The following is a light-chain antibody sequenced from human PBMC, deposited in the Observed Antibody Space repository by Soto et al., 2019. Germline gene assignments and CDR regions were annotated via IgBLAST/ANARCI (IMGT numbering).Light chain of an antibody. J-gene: IGKJ4*01. Sequence: EIVLTQSPATLSLSPGERATLSCRASQNVANYLDWYQQKPGQAPRLLIYESSNRATGIAARFSGSGSGTDFTLTISNLQPEDFATYYCQQANSFPLTFGGGTKVDI. CDR1: QNVANY. CDR2: ESS. CDR3: QQANSFPLT. V-gene: IGKV3-11*01.